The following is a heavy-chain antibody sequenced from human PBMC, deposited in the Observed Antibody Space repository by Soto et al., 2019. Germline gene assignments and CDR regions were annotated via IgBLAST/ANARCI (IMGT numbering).Heavy chain of an antibody. D-gene: IGHD2-8*02. CDR1: GGSFSGYY. CDR2: IYHNGVT. Sequence: PSETLSLTCAVYGGSFSGYYWSWIRQPPGKGLEWIGEIYHNGVTDYKPSLKSRVTISLDTSKNQFSLQLSSVTAADTAVYYCARDQGGKVLKGSGMDVWGQGTTVT. V-gene: IGHV4-34*01. CDR3: ARDQGGKVLKGSGMDV. J-gene: IGHJ6*02.